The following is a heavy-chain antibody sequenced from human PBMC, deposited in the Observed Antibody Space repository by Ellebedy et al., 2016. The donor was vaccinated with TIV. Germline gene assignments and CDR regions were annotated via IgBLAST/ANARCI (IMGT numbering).Heavy chain of an antibody. V-gene: IGHV4-59*08. D-gene: IGHD3-22*01. CDR2: IYYSGST. CDR1: GGSIISYY. CDR3: ARQAYDSSGYYLWGAFDI. Sequence: MPSETLSLTCTVSGGSIISYYWSWIRQPPGKGLEWIGYIYYSGSTNYNPSLKSRVTISVDTSKNQFSLKLSPVTAADTAVYYCARQAYDSSGYYLWGAFDIWGQGTMVTVSS. J-gene: IGHJ3*02.